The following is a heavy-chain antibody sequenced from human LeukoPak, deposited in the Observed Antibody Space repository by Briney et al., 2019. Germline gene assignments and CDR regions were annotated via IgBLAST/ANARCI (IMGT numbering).Heavy chain of an antibody. CDR1: GYTFTSYY. D-gene: IGHD3-22*01. CDR3: ARTYYYDSSGYYRPQTYYYYYYMDV. V-gene: IGHV1-69*06. J-gene: IGHJ6*03. Sequence: ASVKVSCKASGYTFTSYYMHWVRQAPGQGLEWMGGIIPIFGTANYAQKFQGRVTITADKSTSTAYMELSSLRSEDTAVYYCARTYYYDSSGYYRPQTYYYYYYMDVWGKGTTVTVSS. CDR2: IIPIFGTA.